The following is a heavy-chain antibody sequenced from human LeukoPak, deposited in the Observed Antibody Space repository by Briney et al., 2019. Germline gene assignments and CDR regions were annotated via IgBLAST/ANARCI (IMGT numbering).Heavy chain of an antibody. V-gene: IGHV4-39*01. J-gene: IGHJ5*02. CDR2: IYYSGNT. CDR1: GGSISSSSYY. CDR3: ARRWGNWFDP. D-gene: IGHD7-27*01. Sequence: SGTLSLTCTVSGGSISSSSYYWGWIRQPPGKGLEWIGSIYYSGNTYYNPSLKSRVTISVDTSKNQFSLKLSSVTAADTAVYYCARRWGNWFDPWGQGTLVTVSS.